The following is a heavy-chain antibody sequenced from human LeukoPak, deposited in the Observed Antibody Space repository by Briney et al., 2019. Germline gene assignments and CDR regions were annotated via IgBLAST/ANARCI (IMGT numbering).Heavy chain of an antibody. CDR3: ARGSYSSSWYGYYYYYYMDV. Sequence: SETLSLTCTVSGGSISSYYWSWIRQPPGKGLEWIGYIYYSGSTNYNPSLKSRVTISVDTSKNQFSLKLSSVTAADTVVYYCARGSYSSSWYGYYYYYYMDVWGKGTTVTVSS. CDR1: GGSISSYY. V-gene: IGHV4-59*01. J-gene: IGHJ6*03. CDR2: IYYSGST. D-gene: IGHD6-13*01.